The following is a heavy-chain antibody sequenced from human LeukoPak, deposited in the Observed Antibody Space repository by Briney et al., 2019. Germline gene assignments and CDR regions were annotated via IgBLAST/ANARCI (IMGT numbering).Heavy chain of an antibody. CDR2: ISYDGSNK. Sequence: GGSLRLSCAASGFTFSSYGMHWVRQAPGKGLEWVAVISYDGSNKYYADSVKGRFTISRDNSKNTLYLQMNSLRAEDTAVYYCARGGQWRPLEWFDPWGQGTLVTVSS. D-gene: IGHD6-19*01. J-gene: IGHJ5*02. CDR3: ARGGQWRPLEWFDP. CDR1: GFTFSSYG. V-gene: IGHV3-30*03.